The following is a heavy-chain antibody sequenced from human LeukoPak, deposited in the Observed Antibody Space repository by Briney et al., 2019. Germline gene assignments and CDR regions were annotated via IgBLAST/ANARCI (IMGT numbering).Heavy chain of an antibody. CDR1: GFTFSTYA. CDR3: AKDRSGSGRPYYFDY. D-gene: IGHD3-10*01. CDR2: ISGSGGST. V-gene: IGHV3-23*01. J-gene: IGHJ4*02. Sequence: PGGSLRLSCAASGFTFSTYAMSWVRQAPGKGLEWVSAISGSGGSTYCADSVKGRFTISRDNSKNTLYLQMNSLRAEDTAVYYCAKDRSGSGRPYYFDYWGQGTLVTVSS.